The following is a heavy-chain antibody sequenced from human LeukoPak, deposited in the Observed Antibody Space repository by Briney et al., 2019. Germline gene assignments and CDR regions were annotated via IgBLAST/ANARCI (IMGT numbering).Heavy chain of an antibody. CDR2: IYYSGST. J-gene: IGHJ4*02. CDR3: ARGKAKLELRTRGLDY. Sequence: SSETLSLTCTVSGGSISSGGYYWSWIRQHPGKGLEWIGYIYYSGSTYYNPSLKSRVTISVDTSKNQFSLKLSSVTAADTAVYYCARGKAKLELRTRGLDYWGQGTLVTVSS. CDR1: GGSISSGGYY. D-gene: IGHD1-7*01. V-gene: IGHV4-31*03.